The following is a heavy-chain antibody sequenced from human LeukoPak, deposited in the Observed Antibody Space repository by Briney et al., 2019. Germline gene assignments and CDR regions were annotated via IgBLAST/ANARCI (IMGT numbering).Heavy chain of an antibody. Sequence: ASVKVSCKASGYTFTTYYIHWVRQAPGEGLEWMGIINPTSGSTSYAQKFQGRVTMTRDMSTSTVYMEMSRLRSEDTAVYYCARVKEYSSGKTDYYYYYMDVWGKGTTVTISS. V-gene: IGHV1-46*01. J-gene: IGHJ6*03. CDR3: ARVKEYSSGKTDYYYYYMDV. D-gene: IGHD6-19*01. CDR2: INPTSGST. CDR1: GYTFTTYY.